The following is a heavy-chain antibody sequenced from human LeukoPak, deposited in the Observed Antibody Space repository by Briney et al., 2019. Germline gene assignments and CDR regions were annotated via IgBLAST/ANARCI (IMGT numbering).Heavy chain of an antibody. V-gene: IGHV3-48*02. CDR3: ARAYSSSSGRDAFDS. CDR2: ISSSSSTI. Sequence: PGESLRLSCAASGFTFSSFAMSWVRQAPGKGLEWVSYISSSSSTIYYADSVKGRFTISRDSAKTSLFLQMNSLRDEDTAVYYCARAYSSSSGRDAFDSWGLGTLVTVSS. CDR1: GFTFSSFA. D-gene: IGHD6-6*01. J-gene: IGHJ3*02.